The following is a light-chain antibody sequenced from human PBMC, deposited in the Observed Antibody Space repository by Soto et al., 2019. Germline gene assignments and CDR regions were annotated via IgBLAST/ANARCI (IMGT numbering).Light chain of an antibody. CDR2: GAS. CDR1: QSVSSSY. CDR3: QPYGSSPGT. J-gene: IGKJ2*02. V-gene: IGKV3-20*01. Sequence: EIVLTQSPGTLSLSPGERATLSCRASQSVSSSYLAWYQQKPGQAPRLLIYGASSRATGIPDSFSGSGSGTDFTLTISRLEPEDFAVYYCQPYGSSPGTFRQGTKLEIK.